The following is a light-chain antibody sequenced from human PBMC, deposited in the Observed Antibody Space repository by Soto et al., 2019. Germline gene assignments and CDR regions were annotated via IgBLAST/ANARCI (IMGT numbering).Light chain of an antibody. J-gene: IGKJ5*01. CDR1: QTISNY. V-gene: IGKV1-39*01. CDR2: GAS. CDR3: QQCYETPLT. Sequence: DIQVTQSPSSLSASIGDRGTITCRASQTISNYFNWYQQKPGKAPNLLIFGASSLQDGVPSRFSGSGYGTDFTLTITSLQPEDFATYYCQQCYETPLTFGQGTRLENK.